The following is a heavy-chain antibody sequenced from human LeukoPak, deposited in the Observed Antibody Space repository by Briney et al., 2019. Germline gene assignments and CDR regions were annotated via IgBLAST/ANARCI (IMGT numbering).Heavy chain of an antibody. J-gene: IGHJ3*02. Sequence: NSSETLSLTCTVSGGSISSSSHFWGWIRQPPGKGLEWIGSIYYSGSTYYNPSLKSRVTISVDTSKNQFSLKLSSVTAADTAVYYCARGNNWGSRAFDIWGQGTMVTVSS. V-gene: IGHV4-39*07. D-gene: IGHD7-27*01. CDR3: ARGNNWGSRAFDI. CDR2: IYYSGST. CDR1: GGSISSSSHF.